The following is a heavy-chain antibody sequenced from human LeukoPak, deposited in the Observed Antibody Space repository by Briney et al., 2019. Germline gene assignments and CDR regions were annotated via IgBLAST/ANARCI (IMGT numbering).Heavy chain of an antibody. D-gene: IGHD1-1*01. Sequence: GGSLRLSCAASGFPFSSYWMHWVRQAPGKGLVWVSRINTDGMSTSYADSVKGRFTTSRDNTKNTLYLQMNSLRAEDTAVYYCARDSRIPRTNGDYWGQGTLVTVSS. CDR3: ARDSRIPRTNGDY. CDR2: INTDGMST. CDR1: GFPFSSYW. J-gene: IGHJ4*02. V-gene: IGHV3-74*01.